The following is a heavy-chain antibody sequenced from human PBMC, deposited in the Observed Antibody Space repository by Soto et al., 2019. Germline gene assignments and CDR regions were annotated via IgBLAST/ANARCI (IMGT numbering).Heavy chain of an antibody. CDR2: ISGSGLST. Sequence: GGSLRLSCAASGFTFSSYAMSWVRQAPGKGLEWVSGISGSGLSTNYADSVKGRFTISRDNSKNTLYLQMNSLRAEDTAVYYCAKVGAAAGNGMDVWGQGATVTVPS. D-gene: IGHD6-13*01. J-gene: IGHJ6*02. CDR1: GFTFSSYA. CDR3: AKVGAAAGNGMDV. V-gene: IGHV3-23*01.